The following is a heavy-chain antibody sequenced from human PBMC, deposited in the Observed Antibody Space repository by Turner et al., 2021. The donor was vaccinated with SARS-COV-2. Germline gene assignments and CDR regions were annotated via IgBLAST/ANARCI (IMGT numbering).Heavy chain of an antibody. V-gene: IGHV3-72*01. CDR2: TKNKDHNFCT. J-gene: IGHJ4*02. Sequence: EVQLVESGGGLVQPGGSLRLSCTVSGFFLSDHFVDWVRQAPGKGLEWVGRTKNKDHNFCTQYGASVEGRFTISRDDSKNSLYLQMNSLKTEDTAVYYCARIRGTYSDWGQGTLVTVSS. CDR3: ARIRGTYSD. CDR1: GFFLSDHF. D-gene: IGHD1-26*01.